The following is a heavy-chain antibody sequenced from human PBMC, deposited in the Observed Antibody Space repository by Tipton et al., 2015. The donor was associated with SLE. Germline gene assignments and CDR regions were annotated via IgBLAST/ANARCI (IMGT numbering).Heavy chain of an antibody. Sequence: GSLRLSCAASGFTFSSYEMNWVRPAPGKGLEWVSYISSSGSTIYYADSVKGRFTISRDNAKNSLYLQMNSLRAEDTAVYYCATSCDAFDIWGQGTMVTVSS. CDR3: ATSCDAFDI. CDR2: ISSSGSTI. D-gene: IGHD2-2*01. V-gene: IGHV3-48*03. J-gene: IGHJ3*02. CDR1: GFTFSSYE.